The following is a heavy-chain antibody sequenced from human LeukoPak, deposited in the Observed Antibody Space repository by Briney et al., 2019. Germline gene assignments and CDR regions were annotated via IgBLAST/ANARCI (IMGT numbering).Heavy chain of an antibody. D-gene: IGHD3-22*01. J-gene: IGHJ4*02. CDR2: ISSSSSYI. CDR3: ARGGYYDSSGYKPY. V-gene: IGHV3-21*01. CDR1: GFTFSSYS. Sequence: GVSLRLSCAASGFTFSSYSMNWVRQAPGKGLAWVSSISSSSSYIYYADSVKGRFTISRDNAKNTLYLQMNSLRAEDTAVYYCARGGYYDSSGYKPYWGQGTLVTVSS.